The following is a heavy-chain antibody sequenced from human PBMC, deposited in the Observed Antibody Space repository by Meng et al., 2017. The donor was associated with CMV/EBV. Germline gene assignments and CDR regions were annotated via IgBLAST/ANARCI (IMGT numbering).Heavy chain of an antibody. J-gene: IGHJ4*02. Sequence: QVQLGEAGAEVQKAGASVKVSCKASGYTFTSYGISWVRQAPGQGLEWMGWISAYNGNTNYAQKLQGRVTMTTDTSTSTAYMELRSLRSDDTAVYYCARGGASSGYDLIDYWGQGTLVTVSS. V-gene: IGHV1-18*01. CDR1: GYTFTSYG. CDR2: ISAYNGNT. D-gene: IGHD5-12*01. CDR3: ARGGASSGYDLIDY.